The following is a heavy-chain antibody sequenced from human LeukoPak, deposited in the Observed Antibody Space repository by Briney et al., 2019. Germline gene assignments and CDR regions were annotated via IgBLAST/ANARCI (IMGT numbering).Heavy chain of an antibody. CDR1: GYTFTGYY. D-gene: IGHD3-10*01. V-gene: IGHV1-2*04. J-gene: IGHJ5*02. Sequence: ASVPVSCKPSGYTFTGYYMHWVRQPPGQGLEWMGWINPNSGGTNYAQKFQGWVTMTRDTSISTAYMELSRLRSDDAAVYYCARESLSGDGFDPWGQGTLVTVSS. CDR3: ARESLSGDGFDP. CDR2: INPNSGGT.